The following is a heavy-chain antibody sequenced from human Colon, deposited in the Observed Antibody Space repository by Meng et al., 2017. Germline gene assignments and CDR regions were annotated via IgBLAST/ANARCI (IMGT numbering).Heavy chain of an antibody. Sequence: QVQPREEGPGPGNPAKTLSMTSADSGSTNSRSCGWSWLRQAPGKGVWRIGETCHSGSTNYSPSSKSRVTISLDKSKNQLSLRLNSVTAADTDVDYCASSDYYRTDYWGQGTLVTVSS. CDR1: GSTNSRSCG. CDR2: TCHSGST. V-gene: IGHV4-4*02. D-gene: IGHD3-22*01. J-gene: IGHJ4*02. CDR3: ASSDYYRTDY.